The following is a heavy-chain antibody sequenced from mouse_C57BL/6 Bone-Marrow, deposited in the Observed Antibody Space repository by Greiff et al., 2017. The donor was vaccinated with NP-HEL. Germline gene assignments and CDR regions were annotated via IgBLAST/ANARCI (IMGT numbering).Heavy chain of an antibody. J-gene: IGHJ3*02. Sequence: EVQGVESGGDLVKPGGSLKLSCAASGFTFSSYGMSWVRQTPDKRLEWVATISSGGSYTYYPDSVKGRFTISRDNAKNTLYLQMSSLKSENTAMYYCAGRNWWGQGTLVTVSA. CDR1: GFTFSSYG. CDR2: ISSGGSYT. D-gene: IGHD2-1*01. CDR3: AGRNW. V-gene: IGHV5-6*01.